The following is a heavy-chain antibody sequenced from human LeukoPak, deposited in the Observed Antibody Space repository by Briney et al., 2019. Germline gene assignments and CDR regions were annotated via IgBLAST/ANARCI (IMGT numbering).Heavy chain of an antibody. CDR1: GFAFSTYA. J-gene: IGHJ4*02. V-gene: IGHV3-23*01. D-gene: IGHD3-10*01. CDR2: IFNSGDVT. CDR3: AKSKGSGSYTFDY. Sequence: GGSLRLSCAASGFAFSTYAMTWVRQAPGRGLEWVSTIFNSGDVTFCSSSVRGRFTISRDNSKNTLDLQMNSLRAEDTAVYYCAKSKGSGSYTFDYWGQGALVTVSS.